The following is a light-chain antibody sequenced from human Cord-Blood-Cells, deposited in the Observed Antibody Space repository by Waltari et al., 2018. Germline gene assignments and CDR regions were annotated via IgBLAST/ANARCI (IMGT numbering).Light chain of an antibody. Sequence: QSALTPPPSASGSPGQSVTLSCTGTSSAVGGYNDVSWYQQHPGKAPKLMIYEVSKRPSGVPDRFSGSKSGNTASLTVSGLQAEDEADYYCSSYAGSNNYVFGTGTKVTVL. V-gene: IGLV2-8*01. J-gene: IGLJ1*01. CDR1: SSAVGGYND. CDR2: EVS. CDR3: SSYAGSNNYV.